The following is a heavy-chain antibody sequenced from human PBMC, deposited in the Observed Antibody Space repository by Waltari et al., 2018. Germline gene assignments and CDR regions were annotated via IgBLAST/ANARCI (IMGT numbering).Heavy chain of an antibody. Sequence: EVQLVESGGGLVKPGGSLRLSCVASGFPFSNAWMNWVRQAPGKGLEWVGRIKSKKDGGTIDYAAPVKGRFSISRDDSKDTLYLQMNSLKTEDTAVYYCTTFGPGGYWGQGTLVTVSS. J-gene: IGHJ4*02. D-gene: IGHD3-16*01. V-gene: IGHV3-15*05. CDR2: IKSKKDGGTI. CDR3: TTFGPGGY. CDR1: GFPFSNAW.